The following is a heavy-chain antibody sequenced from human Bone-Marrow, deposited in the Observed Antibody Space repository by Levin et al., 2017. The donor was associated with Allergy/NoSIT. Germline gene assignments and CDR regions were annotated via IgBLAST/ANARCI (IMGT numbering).Heavy chain of an antibody. CDR1: GFTFVGYY. Sequence: ASVKVSCEASGFTFVGYYIHWVRQAPGQGLEWMGWINFISRATNYVEKFQGRVTLTRDTSITSVYMELSRLASDDTAVYYCVRSSRPYDLRGDVWGQGTTVSVSS. D-gene: IGHD3-3*01. V-gene: IGHV1-2*02. J-gene: IGHJ6*02. CDR2: INFISRAT. CDR3: VRSSRPYDLRGDV.